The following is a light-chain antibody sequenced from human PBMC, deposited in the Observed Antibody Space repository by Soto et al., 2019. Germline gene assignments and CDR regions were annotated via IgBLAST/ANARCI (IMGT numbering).Light chain of an antibody. CDR2: GAS. CDR1: QTISTF. Sequence: DIQMTQSPSSLSASVGDRVTITCRASQTISTFSNWYQKRPGKAPRLLIYGASTLQSGVPSRFNGSGSGTEFTLTIGSLQLEDFAIYSCQQGFSYPWTFGQGTKVEIK. J-gene: IGKJ1*01. V-gene: IGKV1-39*01. CDR3: QQGFSYPWT.